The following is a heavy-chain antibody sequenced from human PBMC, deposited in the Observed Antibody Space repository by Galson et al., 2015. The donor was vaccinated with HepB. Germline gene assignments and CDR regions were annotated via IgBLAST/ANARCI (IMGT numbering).Heavy chain of an antibody. CDR2: VSSSSVYI. CDR3: ARAGTYGDYSVDY. D-gene: IGHD4-17*01. CDR1: GFTFSNYN. J-gene: IGHJ4*02. V-gene: IGHV3-21*01. Sequence: SLRLSCAASGFTFSNYNMHWVRQPPGKGLDWVSSVSSSSVYIYYADSLRGRFTISRDNPRNSLNLPMNSLRAEDTAVYYCARAGTYGDYSVDYWGQGTLVTVSS.